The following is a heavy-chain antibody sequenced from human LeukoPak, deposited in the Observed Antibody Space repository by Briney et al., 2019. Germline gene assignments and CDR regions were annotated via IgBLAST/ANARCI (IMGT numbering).Heavy chain of an antibody. J-gene: IGHJ5*02. CDR3: TRDSSEYYDRSGYPNWFDP. D-gene: IGHD3-22*01. CDR1: GFTFGDYA. Sequence: GGSLRLSCTASGFTFGDYAMSWVRQAPGRGLEWVGFIRSKAYGGTTEYAASVKGRFSISRDDSKSIAYLQMNSLKTEDTAVYYCTRDSSEYYDRSGYPNWFDPWGQGTLVTVSS. V-gene: IGHV3-49*04. CDR2: IRSKAYGGTT.